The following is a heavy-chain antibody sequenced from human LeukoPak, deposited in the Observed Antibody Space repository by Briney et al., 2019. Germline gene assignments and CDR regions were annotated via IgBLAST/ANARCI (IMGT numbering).Heavy chain of an antibody. J-gene: IGHJ4*02. Sequence: SETLSLTCTVSGGSISSYYWSWIRQPPGKGLEWIGYIVNIYYSGSTNYNPSLKSRVTISVDTSKNQFSLKLSSVTAADTAVYYCARGYSSGWYIPLDYWGQGTLVTVSS. CDR3: ARGYSSGWYIPLDY. V-gene: IGHV4-59*01. CDR1: GGSISSYY. CDR2: IVNIYYSGST. D-gene: IGHD6-19*01.